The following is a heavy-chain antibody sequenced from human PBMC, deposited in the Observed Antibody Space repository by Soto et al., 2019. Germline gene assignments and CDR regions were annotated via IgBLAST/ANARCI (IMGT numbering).Heavy chain of an antibody. V-gene: IGHV1-69*02. CDR2: IITMLAIA. J-gene: IGHJ6*02. Sequence: QVQLVQSGAEVKKPGSSVKVSCKASGGTFSSYTLNWVRQARGQGLEWMGRIITMLAIAYYAQKFQGRVTITEDNSTNTAYMELSNLTSEYRAVFYCAGVRDDHCYTVDVWGQGTTVTVSS. CDR3: AGVRDDHCYTVDV. CDR1: GGTFSSYT. D-gene: IGHD2-15*01.